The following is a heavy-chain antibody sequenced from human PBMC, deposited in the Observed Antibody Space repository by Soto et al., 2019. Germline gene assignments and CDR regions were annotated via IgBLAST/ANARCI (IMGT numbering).Heavy chain of an antibody. CDR1: GFSLSTSGVG. CDR2: IYWDDDK. CDR3: AHRPIVRLATLGDLFDS. V-gene: IGHV2-5*02. D-gene: IGHD5-12*01. J-gene: IGHJ5*01. Sequence: SGPTLVNPTQTLTLTCTFSGFSLSTSGVGVGWIRQPPGKALEWLALIYWDDDKRYSPSLKSRLTITKDTSKNQVVLTMTNMDPVDTATYYCAHRPIVRLATLGDLFDSSGQGTPDIGSS.